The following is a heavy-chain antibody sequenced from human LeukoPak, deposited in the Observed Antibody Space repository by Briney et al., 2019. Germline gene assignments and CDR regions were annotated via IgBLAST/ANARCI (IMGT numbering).Heavy chain of an antibody. CDR1: GFTFSSYA. CDR2: ISGSGGST. CDR3: AKDLEPDIVVVPAAMNAFDI. V-gene: IGHV3-23*01. J-gene: IGHJ3*02. D-gene: IGHD2-2*01. Sequence: GGSLRLSCAASGFTFSSYAMSWVRQAPRKGLEWVSAISGSGGSTYYADSVKGRFTISRDNSKNTLYLQMNSLRAEDTAVYYCAKDLEPDIVVVPAAMNAFDIWGQGTMVTVSS.